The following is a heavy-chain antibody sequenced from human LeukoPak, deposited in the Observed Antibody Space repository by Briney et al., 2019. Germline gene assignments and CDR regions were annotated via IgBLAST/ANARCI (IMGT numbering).Heavy chain of an antibody. D-gene: IGHD2-15*01. J-gene: IGHJ2*01. CDR3: AGGQGWHFDL. Sequence: GGSLRLSCAASGITFSSLWMSWFRQAPGKGLEWVADIKQDGSEEHYVASVKGRFTISRDSTSLYLQMNSLRAEDTAVCYCAGGQGWHFDLWGRGTLITVSS. CDR1: GITFSSLW. CDR2: IKQDGSEE. V-gene: IGHV3-7*01.